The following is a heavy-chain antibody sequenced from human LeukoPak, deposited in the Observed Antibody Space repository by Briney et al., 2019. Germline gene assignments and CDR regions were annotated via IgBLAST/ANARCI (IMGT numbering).Heavy chain of an antibody. D-gene: IGHD1-26*01. J-gene: IGHJ3*02. V-gene: IGHV1-18*01. CDR2: ISAYNGNT. Sequence: EASVKVSCKASGYTFTSYGISWVRQAPGQGLEWMGWISAYNGNTNYAQKLQGRVTMTTDTSTSTAYMELRSLRSDDTAVYYCARGIIGGSYWSDAFDIWGQGTMVTVSS. CDR1: GYTFTSYG. CDR3: ARGIIGGSYWSDAFDI.